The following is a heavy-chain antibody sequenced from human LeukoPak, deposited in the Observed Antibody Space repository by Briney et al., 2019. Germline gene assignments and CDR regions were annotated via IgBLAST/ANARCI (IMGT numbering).Heavy chain of an antibody. Sequence: SETLSLTCAVYGGSFGGYNWNWIRQPPGKGLEWIGEINHSGSTNYNPSLKSRVTISVDTSKNQFSLKLSSVTAADTAVYYCARGGDSSGYYYYWGQGTLVTVSS. D-gene: IGHD3-22*01. CDR1: GGSFGGYN. CDR3: ARGGDSSGYYYY. CDR2: INHSGST. V-gene: IGHV4-34*01. J-gene: IGHJ4*02.